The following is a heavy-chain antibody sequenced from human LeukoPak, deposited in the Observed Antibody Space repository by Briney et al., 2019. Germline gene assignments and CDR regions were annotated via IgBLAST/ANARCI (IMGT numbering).Heavy chain of an antibody. CDR3: ARDHYGGTTGNWFDP. Sequence: SETLSLTCTVSGYSISSGYYWGWIRQPPGKGLEWIGSIYHSGSTYYNPSLKSRVTISVDTSKNQFSLKLSSVTAADTAVYYCARDHYGGTTGNWFDPWGQGTLVTVSS. J-gene: IGHJ5*02. D-gene: IGHD4-23*01. CDR2: IYHSGST. CDR1: GYSISSGYY. V-gene: IGHV4-38-2*02.